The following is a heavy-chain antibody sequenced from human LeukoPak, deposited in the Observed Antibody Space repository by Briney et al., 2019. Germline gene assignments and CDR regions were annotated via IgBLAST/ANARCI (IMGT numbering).Heavy chain of an antibody. V-gene: IGHV3-9*03. CDR1: GFTFDDCA. D-gene: IGHD3-10*01. CDR3: AKAGGSGSYGQRARFDY. CDR2: ISWNSGSI. J-gene: IGHJ4*02. Sequence: PGRSLRLSCAASGFTFDDCAMHWVRQAPGKGQEWVSGISWNSGSIGYADSVKGRFTISRDNAKNSLYLQMNSLRAEDMALYYCAKAGGSGSYGQRARFDYWGQGTLVTVSS.